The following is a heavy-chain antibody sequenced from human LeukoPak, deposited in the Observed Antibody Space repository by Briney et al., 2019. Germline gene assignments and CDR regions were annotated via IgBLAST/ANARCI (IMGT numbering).Heavy chain of an antibody. V-gene: IGHV1-2*02. CDR3: AQVLRYFDPPGDY. J-gene: IGHJ4*02. CDR1: GYTFTGYY. D-gene: IGHD3-9*01. CDR2: INPNSGGT. Sequence: GASVKVSCKASGYTFTGYYMHWVRQAPGQGLEWMGWINPNSGGTNYAQKFQGRVTMTRDTSISTAYMELSGLRSDDTAVYYCAQVLRYFDPPGDYWGQGTLVTVSS.